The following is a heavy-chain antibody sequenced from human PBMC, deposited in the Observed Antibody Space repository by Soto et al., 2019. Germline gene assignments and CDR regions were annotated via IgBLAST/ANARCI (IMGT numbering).Heavy chain of an antibody. D-gene: IGHD6-19*01. CDR2: IYYSATT. V-gene: IGHV4-59*01. J-gene: IGHJ5*02. Sequence: SETLSLTCTVSGGSISSYYWSWIRQPPGKGLEWIGYIYYSATTNYNPSLKSRVTISVDTSKNQFSLKLNSVTAADTAVLFCVSTLGGFGGWFNWFDPWSQGTLVTVSS. CDR1: GGSISSYY. CDR3: VSTLGGFGGWFNWFDP.